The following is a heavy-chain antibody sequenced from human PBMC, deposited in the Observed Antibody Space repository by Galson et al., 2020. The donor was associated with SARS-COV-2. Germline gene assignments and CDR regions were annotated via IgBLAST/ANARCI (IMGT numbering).Heavy chain of an antibody. J-gene: IGHJ4*02. CDR3: ARNSGSLESKHVDY. Sequence: SETLSLTCTVSGGSISSSSYYWGWIRQPPGKGLEWIGSIYYSGSTYYNPSLKSRVTISVDTSKNQFSLKLSSVTAADTAVYYCARNSGSLESKHVDYWGQGTLVTVSS. V-gene: IGHV4-39*01. CDR2: IYYSGST. CDR1: GGSISSSSYY. D-gene: IGHD1-26*01.